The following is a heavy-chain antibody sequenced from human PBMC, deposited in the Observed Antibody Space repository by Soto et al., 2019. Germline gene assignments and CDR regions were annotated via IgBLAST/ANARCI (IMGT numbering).Heavy chain of an antibody. Sequence: GGSLRLSCAASGFTFSSYAMHWVRQAPGKGLEWVAVISYDGSNKYYADSVKGRFTISRDNSKNTLYLQMNSLRAEDTAVYYCAKDPASGYYRVNWFDPWGQGTLVTVSS. V-gene: IGHV3-30-3*01. D-gene: IGHD3-22*01. CDR1: GFTFSSYA. J-gene: IGHJ5*02. CDR2: ISYDGSNK. CDR3: AKDPASGYYRVNWFDP.